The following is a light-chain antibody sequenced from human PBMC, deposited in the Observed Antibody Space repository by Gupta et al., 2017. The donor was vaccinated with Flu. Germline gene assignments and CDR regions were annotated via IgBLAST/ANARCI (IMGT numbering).Light chain of an antibody. J-gene: IGLJ3*02. V-gene: IGLV4-69*01. Sequence: QVVLTQSPSASASLGASVKLTCTLSSGHSSDAIAWHQQQPEKGPRFLMKLNSDGSHRKGDGIPDRFSGSSSGAERYLTISSPQSEDEADYYCQTWGTGIRVFGGGTKLTVL. CDR3: QTWGTGIRV. CDR2: LNSDGSH. CDR1: SGHSSDA.